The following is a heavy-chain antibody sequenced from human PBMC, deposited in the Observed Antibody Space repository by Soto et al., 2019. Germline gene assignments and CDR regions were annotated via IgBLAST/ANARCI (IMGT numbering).Heavy chain of an antibody. CDR3: ARSPTVADAFDI. CDR1: GGTFSSYT. J-gene: IGHJ3*02. V-gene: IGHV1-69*02. Sequence: QVQLVQSGAEVKKPGSSVKVSCNASGGTFSSYTISWVRQAPGQGLEWMGRIIPILGIANYAQKFQGRVTITADKSTSTAYMELSSLRSEDTAVYYCARSPTVADAFDIWGQGTMVTVSS. CDR2: IIPILGIA.